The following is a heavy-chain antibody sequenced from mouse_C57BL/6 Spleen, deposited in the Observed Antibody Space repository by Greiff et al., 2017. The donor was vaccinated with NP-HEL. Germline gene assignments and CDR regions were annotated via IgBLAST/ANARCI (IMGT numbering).Heavy chain of an antibody. CDR2: FYPGSGSI. V-gene: IGHV1-62-2*01. D-gene: IGHD1-1*01. CDR1: GYTFTEYT. CDR3: ARHGPLYYGSSYDDAMDY. J-gene: IGHJ4*01. Sequence: VKLQESGAELVKPGASVKLSCKASGYTFTEYTIHWVKQRSGQGLEWIGWFYPGSGSIKYNEKFKDKATLTADKSSSTVYMELSRLTSEDSAVYFCARHGPLYYGSSYDDAMDYWGQGTSVTVSS.